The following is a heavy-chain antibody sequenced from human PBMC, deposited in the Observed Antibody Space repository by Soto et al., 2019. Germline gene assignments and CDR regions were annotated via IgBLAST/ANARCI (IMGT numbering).Heavy chain of an antibody. D-gene: IGHD6-13*01. CDR1: GGSFSGYY. V-gene: IGHV4-34*01. Sequence: PSETLSLTCAVYGGSFSGYYWSWIRQPPGKGLEWIGEINHSGSTNYNPSLKSRVTISVDTSKNQFSLKLSSVTAADTAVYYCARVSSGLPMTSSLDWFDPWGQGTLVTVSS. J-gene: IGHJ5*02. CDR3: ARVSSGLPMTSSLDWFDP. CDR2: INHSGST.